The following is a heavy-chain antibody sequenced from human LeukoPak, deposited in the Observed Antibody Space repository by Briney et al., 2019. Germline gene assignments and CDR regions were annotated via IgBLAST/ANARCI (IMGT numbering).Heavy chain of an antibody. Sequence: ETLSLTCTVSGGSISSSGYYWGWVRQPPGKGLEWVSSISSGSSYIYYADSVKGRFTISRDNAKNSLYLQMNSLRADDTAVYYCARVYGDYGRGHFDYWGQGTLVTVSS. CDR3: ARVYGDYGRGHFDY. CDR1: GGSISSSGYY. CDR2: ISSGSSYI. D-gene: IGHD4-17*01. V-gene: IGHV3-21*01. J-gene: IGHJ4*02.